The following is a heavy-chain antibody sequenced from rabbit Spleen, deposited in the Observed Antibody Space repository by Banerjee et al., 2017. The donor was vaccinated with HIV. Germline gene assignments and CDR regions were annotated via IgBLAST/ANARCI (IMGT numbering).Heavy chain of an antibody. CDR1: GLDFSSSYW. D-gene: IGHD4-2*01. CDR2: IDVGKSGST. Sequence: EQLEESGGGLVKPEGSLTLTCKASGLDFSSSYWICWVRQAPGKGLEWIACIDVGKSGSTYYANWARGRFTISKPSSITVTLQMTSLTAADTATYFCARDAAGREDFNLWGPGTLVTVS. CDR3: ARDAAGREDFNL. V-gene: IGHV1S45*01. J-gene: IGHJ4*01.